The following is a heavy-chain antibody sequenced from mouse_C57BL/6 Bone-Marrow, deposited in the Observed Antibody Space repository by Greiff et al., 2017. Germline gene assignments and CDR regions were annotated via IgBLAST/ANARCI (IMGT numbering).Heavy chain of an antibody. J-gene: IGHJ4*01. CDR1: GYTFTSYW. V-gene: IGHV1-59*01. CDR2: IDPSDSYT. CDR3: ARMRELAMDY. Sequence: VQLQQPGAELVRPGTSVKLSCKASGYTFTSYWMHWVKQRPGQGLEWIGVIDPSDSYTNYNQKFKGKATLTVDTSSSTAYMQLSSLTSEDSAVYYCARMRELAMDYWGQGTSVTVSS.